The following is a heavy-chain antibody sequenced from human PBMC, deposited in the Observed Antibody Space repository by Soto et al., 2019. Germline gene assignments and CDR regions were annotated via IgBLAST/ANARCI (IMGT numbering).Heavy chain of an antibody. CDR3: AGDLHDYVSFRFDP. Sequence: GGSLRLSCAASGFAFSSYSMNWVCQAPGKGLEWVSCISSSSSYTYYADSVKGRFTISRDNAKNSLYLQMNSLRAEDTAVYYCAGDLHDYVSFRFDPWGQGTLVTVSS. CDR1: GFAFSSYS. J-gene: IGHJ5*02. CDR2: ISSSSSYT. V-gene: IGHV3-21*01. D-gene: IGHD3-16*01.